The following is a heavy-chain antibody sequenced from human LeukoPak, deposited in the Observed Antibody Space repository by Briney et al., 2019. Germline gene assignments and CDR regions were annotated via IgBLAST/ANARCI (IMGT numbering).Heavy chain of an antibody. CDR3: AGEVRDCSGGSCYHTDDY. V-gene: IGHV3-11*04. J-gene: IGHJ4*02. CDR2: ISSSGSNI. D-gene: IGHD2-15*01. CDR1: GFTFSDYY. Sequence: GGSLRLSCAASGFTFSDYYMSWVRQAPGKGLEWVSYISSSGSNIYYADSVKGRFTISRDNAKNSLYLQMNSLRAEDTAVYYCAGEVRDCSGGSCYHTDDYWGQGTLVTVSS.